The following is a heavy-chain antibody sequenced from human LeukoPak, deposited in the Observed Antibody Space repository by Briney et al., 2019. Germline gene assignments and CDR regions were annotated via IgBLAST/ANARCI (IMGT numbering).Heavy chain of an antibody. CDR3: MSHLDN. J-gene: IGHJ4*02. V-gene: IGHV3-15*01. Sequence: GGSLRLSCAASGFTFSNAWMTWVRQAQGKGLEWVGRIKTKGEGGTVDYAAPVKGRFTISRDDSKNTLYLQMNSLKTEDTAIYYCMSHLDNWGQGTLVTVSS. CDR1: GFTFSNAW. CDR2: IKTKGEGGTV.